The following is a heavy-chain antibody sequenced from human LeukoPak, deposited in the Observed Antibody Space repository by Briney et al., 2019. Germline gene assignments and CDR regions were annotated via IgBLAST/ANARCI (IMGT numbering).Heavy chain of an antibody. CDR2: ISYSGTT. V-gene: IGHV4-59*01. J-gene: IGHJ4*02. CDR3: ARDRGNYFDY. Sequence: PSETLSLTCTVSGGSISSYYWSWIRQPPGKGLEWIGYISYSGTTNYNPSLKSRITISVAPSKNQFSLKLRSVTAPDTAVYYCARDRGNYFDYWGQGTLVTVSS. CDR1: GGSISSYY. D-gene: IGHD6-13*01.